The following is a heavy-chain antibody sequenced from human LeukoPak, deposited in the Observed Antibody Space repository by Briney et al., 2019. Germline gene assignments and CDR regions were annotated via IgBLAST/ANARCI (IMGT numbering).Heavy chain of an antibody. Sequence: GGSLRLSCAASGFTFSSYGMSWVRQAPGKGLEWVASINQDESAKRYVDSVKGRFTISRDNTKNSLFLQMNSLRAEDAAFYYCAKLLRDVTIYDFWGHGTLVTVSS. D-gene: IGHD5-24*01. V-gene: IGHV3-7*01. CDR2: INQDESAK. CDR3: AKLLRDVTIYDF. CDR1: GFTFSSYG. J-gene: IGHJ4*01.